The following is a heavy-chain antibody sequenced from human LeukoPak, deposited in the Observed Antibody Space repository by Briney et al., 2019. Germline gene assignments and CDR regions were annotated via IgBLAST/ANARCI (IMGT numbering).Heavy chain of an antibody. CDR1: GVSISSYY. V-gene: IGHV4-59*13. CDR3: ARGGRDGDNGARPDY. Sequence: PSETLSHTCTASGVSISSYYWSWIRQAPGKGLERLGSIYYRGSPTHNHCLKSRGNISAHTSKNQFSLKLSSVTAADTAVYYCARGGRDGDNGARPDYWGQGTLVTVSS. J-gene: IGHJ4*02. D-gene: IGHD5-24*01. CDR2: IYYRGSP.